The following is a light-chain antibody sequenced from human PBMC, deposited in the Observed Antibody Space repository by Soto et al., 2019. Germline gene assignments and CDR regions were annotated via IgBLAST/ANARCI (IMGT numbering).Light chain of an antibody. CDR1: NIGSKS. CDR2: YDS. CDR3: QVWDSSSDHPHVV. J-gene: IGLJ2*01. V-gene: IGLV3-21*04. Sequence: SCELTQPPSVSVAPGKTARITCGGNNIGSKSVHWYQQKPGQAPVLVIYYDSDRPSGIPERFSGSNSGNTATLTISRVEAGDEADYYCQVWDSSSDHPHVVFGGGTKLTVL.